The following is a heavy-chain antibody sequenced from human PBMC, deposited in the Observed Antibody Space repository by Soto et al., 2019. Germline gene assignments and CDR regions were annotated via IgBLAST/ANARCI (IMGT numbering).Heavy chain of an antibody. CDR1: CGSISSYY. J-gene: IGHJ5*02. V-gene: IGHV4-59*01. D-gene: IGHD5-12*01. CDR2: IYYSGST. CDR3: ARWLSPLDNWFDP. Sequence: SETLSLTCTVSCGSISSYYWSWIRQPPGKGLEWIGYIYYSGSTNYNPSLKSRVTISVDTSKNQFSLKLSSVTAADTAVYYCARWLSPLDNWFDPWGQGTLVTVSS.